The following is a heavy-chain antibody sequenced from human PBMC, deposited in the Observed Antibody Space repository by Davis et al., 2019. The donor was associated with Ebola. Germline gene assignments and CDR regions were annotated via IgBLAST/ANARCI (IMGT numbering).Heavy chain of an antibody. J-gene: IGHJ4*02. V-gene: IGHV1-18*04. CDR2: INPYNGDR. CDR1: GYTFTGYY. D-gene: IGHD3-16*01. Sequence: ASVKVSCKASGYTFTGYYMHWVRQAPGQGLEWMGWINPYNGDRNYAQKFRGRVTMTTDLSTNTVYLELRSLRFDDTATYYCARDKKTGGLDYWGQGTLVTVSS. CDR3: ARDKKTGGLDY.